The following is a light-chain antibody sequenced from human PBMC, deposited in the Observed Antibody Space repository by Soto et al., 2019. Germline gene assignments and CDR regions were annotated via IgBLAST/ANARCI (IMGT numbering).Light chain of an antibody. CDR3: RQSFSGPIT. J-gene: IGKJ5*01. CDR1: QSSAGY. CDR2: SAS. V-gene: IGKV1-39*01. Sequence: DCQITQSPSSVTTSVGDSLASTGRASQSSAGYVSGDQQRPGTAPKLLRDSASSLQRGVPSRFSGSGAGTDFSLTTNGLQPEDFATYFCRQSFSGPITFGRGTRLDIK.